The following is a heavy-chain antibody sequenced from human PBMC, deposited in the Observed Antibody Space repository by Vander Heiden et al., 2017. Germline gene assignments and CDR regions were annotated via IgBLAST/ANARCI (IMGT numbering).Heavy chain of an antibody. CDR2: IYWNDDK. Sequence: QITLKESGSTLVKPTQTLMLTCSVSGFPPSTTGMGVVWIRQPAGKALGQLKIIYWNDDKRYNPSLKSRVTITKDTTKNQVVLTMTNIDPVDTAAYCCSHRVLRGGSFDYWGQGTLVTVSS. J-gene: IGHJ4*02. CDR3: SHRVLRGGSFDY. D-gene: IGHD3-10*01. CDR1: GFPPSTTGMG. V-gene: IGHV2-5*01.